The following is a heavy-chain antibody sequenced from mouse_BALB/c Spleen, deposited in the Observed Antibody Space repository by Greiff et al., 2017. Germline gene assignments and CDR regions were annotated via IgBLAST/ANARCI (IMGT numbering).Heavy chain of an antibody. D-gene: IGHD2-1*01. CDR1: GYSITSDYA. CDR3: ARSDYGNYLDY. V-gene: IGHV3-2*02. J-gene: IGHJ2*01. Sequence: ESGPGLVRPSQSLSLTCTVTGYSITSDYAWNWIRQFPGNKLEWMGYISYSGSTSYNPSLKSRISITRDTSKNQFFLQFNSVTTEDTATYYCARSDYGNYLDYWGQGTTLTVSS. CDR2: ISYSGST.